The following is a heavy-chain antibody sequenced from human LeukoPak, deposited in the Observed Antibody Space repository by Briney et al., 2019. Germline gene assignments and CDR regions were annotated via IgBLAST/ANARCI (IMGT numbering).Heavy chain of an antibody. J-gene: IGHJ4*02. CDR1: GYTFTTYD. V-gene: IGHV1-8*01. CDR2: MNPNSGIT. Sequence: VKVSCKASGYTFTTYDINWVRQATGLGLEWIGYMNPNSGITVYAQKFQGRVSLTSDTSMSTVYMELSSLRSEDTAMYYCARVLSYYDSSGYYPFDYWGQGTLVTVSS. D-gene: IGHD3-22*01. CDR3: ARVLSYYDSSGYYPFDY.